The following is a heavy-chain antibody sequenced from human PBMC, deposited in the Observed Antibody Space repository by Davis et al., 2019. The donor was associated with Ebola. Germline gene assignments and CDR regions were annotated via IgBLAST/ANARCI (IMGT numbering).Heavy chain of an antibody. CDR1: GFTVSSNY. CDR2: IYSGGST. V-gene: IGHV3-53*04. Sequence: GGSLRLSCAASGFTVSSNYMSWVRQAPGKGLEWVSVIYSGGSTYYADSVKGRFTISRHNSKNTLYLQMNSLRAEDTAVYYCARDSVAGTDYYGMDVSGQGTTVTVSS. J-gene: IGHJ6*02. D-gene: IGHD6-19*01. CDR3: ARDSVAGTDYYGMDV.